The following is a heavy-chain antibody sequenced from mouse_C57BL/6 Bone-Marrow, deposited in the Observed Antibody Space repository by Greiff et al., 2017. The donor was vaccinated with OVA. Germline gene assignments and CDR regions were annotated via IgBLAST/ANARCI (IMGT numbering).Heavy chain of an antibody. CDR3: ARGIYYDYDVGDYFDY. Sequence: VQLQQPGAELVMPGASVKLSCKASGYTFTSYWMHWVKQRPGQGLEWIGEIDPSDSYTNYNQKFKGKSTLTVDKSSSTAYMQLSSLTSEDSAVYYCARGIYYDYDVGDYFDYWGQGTTLTVSS. CDR1: GYTFTSYW. J-gene: IGHJ2*01. D-gene: IGHD2-4*01. V-gene: IGHV1-69*01. CDR2: IDPSDSYT.